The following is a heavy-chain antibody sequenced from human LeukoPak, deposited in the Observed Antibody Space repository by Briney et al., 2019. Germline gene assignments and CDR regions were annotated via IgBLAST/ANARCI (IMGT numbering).Heavy chain of an antibody. V-gene: IGHV3-15*01. Sequence: GGSLRLSCAASGFTFSNAWMSWVRQAPGKGLEWVDRIKSKTDGGTTDYAAPVKGRFTISRDDSKNTLYLQMNSLKTEDTAVYYCTTVLLWFGELSLDYWGQGTLVTVSS. J-gene: IGHJ4*02. CDR2: IKSKTDGGTT. CDR3: TTVLLWFGELSLDY. D-gene: IGHD3-10*01. CDR1: GFTFSNAW.